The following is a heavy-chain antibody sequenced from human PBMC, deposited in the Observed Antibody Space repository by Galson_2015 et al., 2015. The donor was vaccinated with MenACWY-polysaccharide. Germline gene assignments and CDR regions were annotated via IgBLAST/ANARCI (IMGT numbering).Heavy chain of an antibody. J-gene: IGHJ6*04. V-gene: IGHV3-33*01. Sequence: SLRLSCAASGYRFSSYGKHWVRQAPGRGLEWVAVIWYDGSEYYYGDSVEGRFTISRDNSKNMAYLQMNSLRAEDTALYYCARLQSKYLDVWGKGTTVTVSS. CDR3: ARLQSKYLDV. D-gene: IGHD4-11*01. CDR1: GYRFSSYG. CDR2: IWYDGSEY.